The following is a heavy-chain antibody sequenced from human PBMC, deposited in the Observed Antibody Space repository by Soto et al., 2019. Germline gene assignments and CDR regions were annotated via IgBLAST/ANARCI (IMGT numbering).Heavy chain of an antibody. V-gene: IGHV4-30-2*01. CDR3: ARSREFDY. J-gene: IGHJ4*02. Sequence: SETLSLTCGVSGGSLSGATYSWNWIRQPPGKGLEWIGYIFPSGTTYYNPSLKSRVTTSIDVSKNQFSLSLRSLTAADTAVYYCARSREFDYWSQGTLVTVSS. CDR1: GGSLSGATYS. CDR2: IFPSGTT.